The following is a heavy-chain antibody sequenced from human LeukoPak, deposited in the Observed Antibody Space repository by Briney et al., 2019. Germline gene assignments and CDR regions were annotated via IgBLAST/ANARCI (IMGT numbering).Heavy chain of an antibody. J-gene: IGHJ4*02. CDR2: IFDSGTT. CDR1: GGSISSNNYY. V-gene: IGHV4-39*01. CDR3: ARHASITIFGGGVDY. D-gene: IGHD3-3*01. Sequence: SETLSLTCTVSGGSISSNNYYWGWIRQPPGKGLEWIGSIFDSGTTCYNPSLKSRVTISVDTSKNQFSLKLSSVTAADTAVYYCARHASITIFGGGVDYWGQGTLVTVSS.